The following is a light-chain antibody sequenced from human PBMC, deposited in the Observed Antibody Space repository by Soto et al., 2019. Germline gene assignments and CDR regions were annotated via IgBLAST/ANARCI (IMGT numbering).Light chain of an antibody. V-gene: IGKV3-11*01. Sequence: ESVLTQSPATLSLSPGERATLSCRASPSVSNSLAWYQHKPGQAPRLLIYDASNRATGVPTRFSGSGSGTDFTLTISSLEPEDFAAYYCQQRNKWPPVTFGGGTKVDIK. CDR1: PSVSNS. CDR3: QQRNKWPPVT. J-gene: IGKJ4*01. CDR2: DAS.